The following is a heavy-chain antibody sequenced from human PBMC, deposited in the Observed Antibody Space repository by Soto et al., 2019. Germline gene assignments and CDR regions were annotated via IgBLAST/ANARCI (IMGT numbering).Heavy chain of an antibody. CDR2: INPNSGNI. CDR1: GDTFTTYD. CDR3: ARGRASGSYYLLDY. D-gene: IGHD3-10*01. J-gene: IGHJ4*02. Sequence: ASVKVSCKASGDTFTTYDINWVRQATGHGLEWMGWINPNSGNIGYAQRFQGRVTMTRDTAIRTAYMEVSSLRSDDKAVYYCARGRASGSYYLLDYRGQGTLVTVSS. V-gene: IGHV1-8*01.